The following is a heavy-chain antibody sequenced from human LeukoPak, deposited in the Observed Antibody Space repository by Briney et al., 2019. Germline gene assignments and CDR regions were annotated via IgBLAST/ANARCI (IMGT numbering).Heavy chain of an antibody. Sequence: GGSLRLSCAASGFSFSSYSMNWVRQAPGKGLEWVSSITTSSSYIYYADSVKGRFTISRDNAKNSLFLQMNSLRAEDTAVYYCATGPSGYHNTGGQGTLVTVSS. D-gene: IGHD5-12*01. CDR3: ATGPSGYHNT. CDR2: ITTSSSYI. V-gene: IGHV3-21*01. CDR1: GFSFSSYS. J-gene: IGHJ4*02.